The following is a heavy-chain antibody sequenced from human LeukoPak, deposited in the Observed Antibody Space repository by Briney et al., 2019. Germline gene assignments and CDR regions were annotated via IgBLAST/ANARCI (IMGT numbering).Heavy chain of an antibody. Sequence: PGGSLRLSCAASGFTFSGYYMGWIRQAPGKGLEWVSYISSRDNSDYADSVKGRFTISRDNAKNSLFLQMNGLSVEDTAVYYCGRAVAGIDYWGQGTLVTVSS. CDR1: GFTFSGYY. CDR3: GRAVAGIDY. D-gene: IGHD6-19*01. J-gene: IGHJ4*02. V-gene: IGHV3-11*01. CDR2: ISSRDNS.